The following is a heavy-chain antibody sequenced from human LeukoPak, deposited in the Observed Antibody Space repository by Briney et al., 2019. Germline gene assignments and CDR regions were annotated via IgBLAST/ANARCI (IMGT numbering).Heavy chain of an antibody. Sequence: SQTLSLTCTVSGGPISRGDYYWRWIRQPPAKGLERYGYMYYSGLPYLSPSVKTRVTISVDTSKNQFSLKLSSVTAADTAVYYCSRDAGGYSAFDYWGQGTLVTVSS. D-gene: IGHD5-12*01. J-gene: IGHJ4*02. CDR2: MYYSGLP. CDR1: GGPISRGDYY. V-gene: IGHV4-30-4*01. CDR3: SRDAGGYSAFDY.